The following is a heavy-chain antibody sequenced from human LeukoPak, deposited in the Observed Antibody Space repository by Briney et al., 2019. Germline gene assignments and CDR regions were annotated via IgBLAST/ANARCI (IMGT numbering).Heavy chain of an antibody. Sequence: PGRSLRLSCAASGFTFSNYSMNWVRQAPGKGLEWVSYISRSSTTIYYADSVKDRFTISRDNAKNSLYLQMNSLRAEDTAVYYCATSGYSSSWYFGWGQGTLVTVSS. J-gene: IGHJ4*02. CDR2: ISRSSTTI. D-gene: IGHD6-13*01. CDR3: ATSGYSSSWYFG. V-gene: IGHV3-48*01. CDR1: GFTFSNYS.